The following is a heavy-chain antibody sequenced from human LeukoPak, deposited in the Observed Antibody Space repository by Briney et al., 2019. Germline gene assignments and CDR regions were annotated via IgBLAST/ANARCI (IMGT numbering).Heavy chain of an antibody. V-gene: IGHV3-33*01. CDR2: IWYDGSNK. CDR3: ARGSFDWLSYDLDY. D-gene: IGHD3-9*01. Sequence: GGSLRLSCAASGFTFSSYGMHWVRQAPGKGLEWVAVIWYDGSNKYYADSVKGRFTISRDNSKNTLYLQMNSLRAEDTAVYYCARGSFDWLSYDLDYWGQGTLVTVSS. J-gene: IGHJ4*02. CDR1: GFTFSSYG.